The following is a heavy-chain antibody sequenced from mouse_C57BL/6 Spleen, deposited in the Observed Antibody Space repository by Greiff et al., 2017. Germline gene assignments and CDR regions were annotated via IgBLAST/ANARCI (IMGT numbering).Heavy chain of an antibody. CDR1: GYTFTSYW. Sequence: QVQLQQPGAELVRPGSSVKLSCKASGYTFTSYWMHWVKQRPIQGLEWIGNIDPSDSETHYNQKFKDKATLTVDKSSSTAYMQLSSLTSEDSAVYYFARGGYCGPRNFDYWGQGTTLTVSS. CDR3: ARGGYCGPRNFDY. V-gene: IGHV1-52*01. CDR2: IDPSDSET. D-gene: IGHD1-1*02. J-gene: IGHJ2*01.